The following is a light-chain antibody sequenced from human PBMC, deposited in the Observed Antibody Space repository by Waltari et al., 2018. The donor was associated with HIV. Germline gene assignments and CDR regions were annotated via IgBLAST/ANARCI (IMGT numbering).Light chain of an antibody. CDR3: MQALHTPFM. V-gene: IGKV2-28*01. Sequence: DVLLTQSPVSLAVTPGESASISCKSSQSLLHKNGKNYLDWYVKKPGQTPQLLMYMASNLAAGVPVRFSGSGSGTEFTLKINRVEAEDVGLYYCMQALHTPFMFGHGTRLEI. CDR2: MAS. CDR1: QSLLHKNGKNY. J-gene: IGKJ5*01.